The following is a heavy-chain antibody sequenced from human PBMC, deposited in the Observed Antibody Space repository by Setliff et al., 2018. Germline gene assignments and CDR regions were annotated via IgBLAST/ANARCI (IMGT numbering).Heavy chain of an antibody. Sequence: SETLSLTCAVYGGSFSGYYWSRIRQPPGKGLEWIGEINHSGSTNYNPSLKSRVTISVDTSKNQFSLKLSSVTAADTAVYYCARVSSVIDAFDIWGQGTMVTVSS. CDR3: ARVSSVIDAFDI. D-gene: IGHD6-25*01. J-gene: IGHJ3*02. CDR2: INHSGST. CDR1: GGSFSGYY. V-gene: IGHV4-34*01.